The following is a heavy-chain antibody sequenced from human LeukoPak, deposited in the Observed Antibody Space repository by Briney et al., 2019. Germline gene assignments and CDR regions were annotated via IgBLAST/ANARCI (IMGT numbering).Heavy chain of an antibody. D-gene: IGHD4-17*01. J-gene: IGHJ5*02. V-gene: IGHV1-69*04. CDR3: ARSRSLRYSGWFDP. Sequence: SVKVSCKASGGTFSSYAISWVRQAPGQGLEWMGRIIPILGIANYAQKFQGRVTITADKSTSTAYMELSSLRSEDTAVYYCARSRSLRYSGWFDPWGQGTPVTVSS. CDR1: GGTFSSYA. CDR2: IIPILGIA.